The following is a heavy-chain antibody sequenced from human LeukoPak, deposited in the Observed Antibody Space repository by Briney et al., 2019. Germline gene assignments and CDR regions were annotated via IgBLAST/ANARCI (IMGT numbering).Heavy chain of an antibody. CDR2: IHGSSGST. CDR3: ARGYDFWSGYSFDY. V-gene: IGHV3-23*01. D-gene: IGHD3-3*01. J-gene: IGHJ4*02. CDR1: GFTFSNYG. Sequence: GGSLRLSCSASGFTFSNYGMSWVRQAPGKGLEWVSGIHGSSGSTYYADSVKGRSTISRDNSKNTLYLQMNSLRAEDTAVYYCARGYDFWSGYSFDYWGQGTLVTVSS.